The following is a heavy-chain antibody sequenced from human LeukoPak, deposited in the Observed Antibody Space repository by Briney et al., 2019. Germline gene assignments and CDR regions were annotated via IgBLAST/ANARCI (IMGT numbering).Heavy chain of an antibody. J-gene: IGHJ3*02. D-gene: IGHD5-18*01. CDR2: ISYDGSNK. Sequence: PGGSLRLSCAASGFTFSSYAMHWVRQAPGKGLEWVAVISYDGSNKYYADSVKGRFTISRDNAKNSLYLQMNSLRAEDTAVYYCARGRIQLWLRDAFDIWGQGTMVTVSS. V-gene: IGHV3-30-3*01. CDR3: ARGRIQLWLRDAFDI. CDR1: GFTFSSYA.